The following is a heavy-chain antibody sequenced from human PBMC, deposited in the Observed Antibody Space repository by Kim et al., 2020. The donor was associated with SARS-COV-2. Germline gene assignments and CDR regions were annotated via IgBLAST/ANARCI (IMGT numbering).Heavy chain of an antibody. CDR1: GRTFSSYA. Sequence: SVKVSCKASGRTFSSYAITWVRQAPGQGLEWMGGIIPIFGTANYVQKFQGRGTFTADESTRTAYMELSSLRSGDTAVYYCLRIYGCDSNGYYRDTWGQGTLVTVSS. CDR3: LRIYGCDSNGYYRDT. J-gene: IGHJ5*02. CDR2: IIPIFGTA. D-gene: IGHD3-22*01. V-gene: IGHV1-69*13.